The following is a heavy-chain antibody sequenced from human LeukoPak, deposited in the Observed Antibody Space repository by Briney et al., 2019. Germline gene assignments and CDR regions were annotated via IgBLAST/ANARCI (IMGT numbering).Heavy chain of an antibody. Sequence: PSETLSLTCTVSSGSISSSYWSWIRQPPGKGLEWIGYIYYSGSTNYNPSLKSRVTISVDTSKNQFSLKLSSVTAADTAVYYCARDALSSSPFDIWGQGTMVTVSS. CDR2: IYYSGST. J-gene: IGHJ3*02. CDR1: SGSISSSY. D-gene: IGHD2-15*01. CDR3: ARDALSSSPFDI. V-gene: IGHV4-59*01.